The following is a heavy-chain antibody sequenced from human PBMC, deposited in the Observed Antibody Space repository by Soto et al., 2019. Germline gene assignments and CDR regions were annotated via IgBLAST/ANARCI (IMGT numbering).Heavy chain of an antibody. V-gene: IGHV4-39*01. CDR2: IYYSGST. D-gene: IGHD3-3*01. CDR3: ARRSAFWSGLTPYDY. J-gene: IGHJ4*02. CDR1: GGSISSSSYY. Sequence: KPSETLSLTCTVSGGSISSSSYYWGWIRQPPGKGLEWIGSIYYSGSTYYNPSLKSRVTISVDTSKNQFSLKLSSVTAADTAVYYCARRSAFWSGLTPYDYWGQGTLVTVSS.